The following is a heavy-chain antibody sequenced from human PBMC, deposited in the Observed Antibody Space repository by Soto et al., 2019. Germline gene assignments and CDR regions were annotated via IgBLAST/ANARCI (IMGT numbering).Heavy chain of an antibody. CDR1: GFTFTRYS. CDR2: ISSTTNYI. J-gene: IGHJ4*02. CDR3: ARESEDLTSNFDY. V-gene: IGHV3-21*06. Sequence: GSLRLSCAASGFTFTRYSMNWVRQAPGKGLEWVSSISSTTNYIYYGDSMKGRFTISRDNAKNSLYLEMNSLRAEDTAVYYCARESEDLTSNFDYCGQGTMLTVYS.